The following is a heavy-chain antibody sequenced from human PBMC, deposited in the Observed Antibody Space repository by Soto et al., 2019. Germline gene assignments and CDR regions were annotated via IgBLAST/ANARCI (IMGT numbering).Heavy chain of an antibody. V-gene: IGHV1-18*01. CDR2: ISAYNGNT. J-gene: IGHJ3*02. CDR3: AREDYDYIWGSYRTDGAFEI. Sequence: ASVKVSCKASGYTFTSYGISWVRQAPGQGLEWMGWISAYNGNTNYAQKLQGRVTMTTDTSTSTAYMELRSLRSDDTAVYYCAREDYDYIWGSYRTDGAFEIWGQGTMVTV. D-gene: IGHD3-16*02. CDR1: GYTFTSYG.